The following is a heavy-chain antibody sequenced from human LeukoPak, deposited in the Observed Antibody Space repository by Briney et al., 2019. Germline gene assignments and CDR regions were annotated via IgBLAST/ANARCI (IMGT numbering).Heavy chain of an antibody. J-gene: IGHJ4*02. D-gene: IGHD3-22*01. Sequence: GESLKISCKGSGYSFTSYWIGWVRQMPGKGLEWMAIIYPGDSDTKYSPSFQGQVTISADKSISTAYLQWRSLKASDTAMYYCARQMGYYYDRSGYPFDYWGQGTLVTVSS. CDR3: ARQMGYYYDRSGYPFDY. V-gene: IGHV5-51*01. CDR1: GYSFTSYW. CDR2: IYPGDSDT.